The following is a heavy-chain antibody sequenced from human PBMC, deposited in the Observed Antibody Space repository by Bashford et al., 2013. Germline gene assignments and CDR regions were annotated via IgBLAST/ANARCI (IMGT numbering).Heavy chain of an antibody. CDR2: LLQWEH. J-gene: IGHJ4*02. V-gene: IGHV4-31*03. CDR1: WLHQQWWLL. CDR3: ARDLAHPTSVVDLDY. D-gene: IGHD2-2*01. Sequence: SETLSLTLHCLWWLHQQWWLLLELDPPXPREGPGVDWVHLLQWEHLLQPSLKSRVTISVDTSKNQFSLRLSSVTPADTAVYYCARDLAHPTSVVDLDYWGQGILVTVSS.